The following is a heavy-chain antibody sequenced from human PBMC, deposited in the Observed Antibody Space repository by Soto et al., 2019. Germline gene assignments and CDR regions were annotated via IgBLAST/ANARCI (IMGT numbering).Heavy chain of an antibody. V-gene: IGHV4-61*08. CDR3: ARDFAGRGRFDP. CDR1: GDSVTSGDYY. CDR2: IYYSGNT. J-gene: IGHJ5*01. D-gene: IGHD1-26*01. Sequence: SETLSLTCTVSGDSVTSGDYYWSWIRQPPGKGLEWIGYIYYSGNTNYSPSLKSRVAISLDTSHNQFSLKLTSVTTADTAVYFWARDFAGRGRFDPWGPGTRVTVSS.